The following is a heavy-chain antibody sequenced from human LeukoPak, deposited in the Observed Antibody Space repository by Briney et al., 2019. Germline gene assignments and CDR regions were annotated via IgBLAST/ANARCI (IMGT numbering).Heavy chain of an antibody. J-gene: IGHJ6*04. Sequence: GGSLRLSCAASGFTFKSYGMHWLRQAPGKGLEWVAVISFDGGNEYYADSVKGRFSISRDKSNNTLYLQMSSLRAEDTAVYYCAKGLSRVRGLTYYGMDVWGRGTTVAVSS. D-gene: IGHD3-10*01. V-gene: IGHV3-30*18. CDR1: GFTFKSYG. CDR2: ISFDGGNE. CDR3: AKGLSRVRGLTYYGMDV.